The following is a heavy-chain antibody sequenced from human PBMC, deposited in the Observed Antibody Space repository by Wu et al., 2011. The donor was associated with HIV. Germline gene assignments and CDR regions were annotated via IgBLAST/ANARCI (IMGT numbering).Heavy chain of an antibody. CDR2: IYHSGTT. D-gene: IGHD3-16*01. V-gene: IGHV4-38-2*01. CDR3: ARGGHYYDF. J-gene: IGHJ4*02. CDR1: AYSISSGYF. Sequence: QVQLQESGPRLVKPSETLSLTCAVSAYSISSGYFWAWMRQPPGKGLEWIGSIYHSGTTYYNPSLESRVIMSVDTSKNQLSLRLSSVTAADTAVYYCARGGHYYDFWGQGTLVTVSS.